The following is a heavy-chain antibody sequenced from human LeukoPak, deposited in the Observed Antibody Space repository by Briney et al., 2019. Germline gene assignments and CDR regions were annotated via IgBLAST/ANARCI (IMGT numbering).Heavy chain of an antibody. D-gene: IGHD3-22*01. V-gene: IGHV1-69*04. CDR1: GGTFSSYA. J-gene: IGHJ4*02. CDR3: ARGREEDSSGYYYGFDY. Sequence: SVKVSCKASGGTFSSYAISWVRQAPGQGLEWMGRIIPIFSIANYAQKFQGRVTITADKSTSTAYMELSSLRSEDTAVYYCARGREEDSSGYYYGFDYWGQGTLVTVSS. CDR2: IIPIFSIA.